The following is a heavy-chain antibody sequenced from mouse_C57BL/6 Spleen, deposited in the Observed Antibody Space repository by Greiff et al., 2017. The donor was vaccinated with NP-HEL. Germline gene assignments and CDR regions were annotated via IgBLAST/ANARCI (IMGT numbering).Heavy chain of an antibody. Sequence: EVQRVESGGGLVKPGGSLKLSCAASGFTFSSYAMSWVRQTPEKRLEWVATISDGGSYTYYPDNVKGRFTISRDNAKNNLYLQMSHLKSEDTAMYYCARDNYGSSWFAYWGQGTLVTVSA. V-gene: IGHV5-4*01. J-gene: IGHJ3*01. CDR1: GFTFSSYA. CDR3: ARDNYGSSWFAY. D-gene: IGHD1-1*01. CDR2: ISDGGSYT.